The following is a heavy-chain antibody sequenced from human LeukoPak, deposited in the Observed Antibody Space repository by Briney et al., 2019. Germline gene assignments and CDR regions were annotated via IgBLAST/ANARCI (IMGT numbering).Heavy chain of an antibody. CDR1: GYSISSGYY. D-gene: IGHD5-18*01. Sequence: PSETLSLTCTVSGYSISSGYYWSWIRQPPGKGLEWIGYIYYSGSTNYNPSLKSRVTISVDTSKNQFSLKLSSVTAADTAVYYCASASSGYSYGLNYYYYMDVWGKGTTVTVSS. J-gene: IGHJ6*03. CDR2: IYYSGST. CDR3: ASASSGYSYGLNYYYYMDV. V-gene: IGHV4-61*01.